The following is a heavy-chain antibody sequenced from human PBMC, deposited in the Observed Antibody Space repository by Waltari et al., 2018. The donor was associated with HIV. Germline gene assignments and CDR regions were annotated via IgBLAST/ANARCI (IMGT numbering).Heavy chain of an antibody. D-gene: IGHD1-1*01. Sequence: QVQLVQSGAEVKKPGSSVKVSCKASGGTFSSYAISWVRQAPGHGLEWMGGIIPIFGTANYAQKFQGRVTITADESTSTAYMELSSLRSEDTAVYYCARDGMYNWNDASNYYYGMDVWGQGTTVTVSS. CDR2: IIPIFGTA. V-gene: IGHV1-69*12. CDR3: ARDGMYNWNDASNYYYGMDV. J-gene: IGHJ6*02. CDR1: GGTFSSYA.